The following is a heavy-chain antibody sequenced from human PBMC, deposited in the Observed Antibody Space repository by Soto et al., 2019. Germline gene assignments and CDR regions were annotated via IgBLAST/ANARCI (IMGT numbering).Heavy chain of an antibody. D-gene: IGHD3-3*01. V-gene: IGHV1-18*04. CDR1: GYIFTTYG. Sequence: ASVTVSCKASGYIFTTYGISWVRQAPGQGLEWMGWISAYNGNTNYAQKLQGRVTMTTDTSTNTAYMELRSLRSDDTAVYYCARDGSGYDACDIWGQGTMGTVSS. CDR2: ISAYNGNT. CDR3: ARDGSGYDACDI. J-gene: IGHJ3*02.